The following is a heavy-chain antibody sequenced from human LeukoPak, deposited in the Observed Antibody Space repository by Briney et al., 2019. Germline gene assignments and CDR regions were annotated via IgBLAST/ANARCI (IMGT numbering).Heavy chain of an antibody. J-gene: IGHJ4*02. Sequence: QPGGSLRLSCAASGFTFSSYAMSWVRQAPGKGLEWVSGIVGSGGSTYYADSVKGRFTISRDNSKNTLYLQMSSLRAEDTAVYYCAKEGYCGGDCYREFDYWGQGTLVTVSS. CDR2: IVGSGGST. D-gene: IGHD2-21*02. CDR3: AKEGYCGGDCYREFDY. CDR1: GFTFSSYA. V-gene: IGHV3-23*01.